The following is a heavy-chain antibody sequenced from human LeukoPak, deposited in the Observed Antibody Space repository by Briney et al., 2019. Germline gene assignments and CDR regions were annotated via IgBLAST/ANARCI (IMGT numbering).Heavy chain of an antibody. CDR1: GFTFSSYA. J-gene: IGHJ4*02. CDR3: AKDRSRYGDYELHDY. Sequence: RGGSLRLSCAASGFTFSSYAMSWVRQAPGKGLEWVSAISGSGGSTYYADSVKGRFTISRDNSKNTLYLQMNSLRAEDTAVYYCAKDRSRYGDYELHDYWGQGTLVTVSS. D-gene: IGHD4-17*01. V-gene: IGHV3-23*01. CDR2: ISGSGGST.